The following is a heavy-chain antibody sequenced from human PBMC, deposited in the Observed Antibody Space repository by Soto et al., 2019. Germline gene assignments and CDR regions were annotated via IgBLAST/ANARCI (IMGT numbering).Heavy chain of an antibody. J-gene: IGHJ3*01. CDR1: GFTFRNYG. CDR3: ARGDYHDTSGPFSDAFDV. Sequence: PGGSLRLSCAASGFTFRNYGMNWVRQAPGKGLEWVSYIGIGSSTKYYADSVKGRFTISRDNAKNSLYLQMNSLRAEDTAVYYCARGDYHDTSGPFSDAFDVWGQGTMVTVS. V-gene: IGHV3-48*01. CDR2: IGIGSSTK. D-gene: IGHD3-22*01.